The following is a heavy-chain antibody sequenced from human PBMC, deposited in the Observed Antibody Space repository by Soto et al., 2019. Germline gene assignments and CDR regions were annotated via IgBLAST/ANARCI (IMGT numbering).Heavy chain of an antibody. CDR3: ARWGSGFEDNWFDP. D-gene: IGHD6-19*01. Sequence: PSETLSLTCTVSGGSISSGGYYWSWIRQHPGKGLEWIGYIYYSESTYYNPSLKSRVTISVDTSKNQFSLKLSSVTAADTAVYYCARWGSGFEDNWFDPWGQGTMVTVSS. CDR2: IYYSEST. CDR1: GGSISSGGYY. V-gene: IGHV4-31*03. J-gene: IGHJ5*02.